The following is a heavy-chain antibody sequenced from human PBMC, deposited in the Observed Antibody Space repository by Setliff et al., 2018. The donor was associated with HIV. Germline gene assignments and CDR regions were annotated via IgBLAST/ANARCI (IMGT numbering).Heavy chain of an antibody. CDR2: INPSGGST. CDR1: GYTFTSYY. D-gene: IGHD6-19*01. CDR3: ARAEIGIAVAGAYYGMDV. J-gene: IGHJ6*02. V-gene: IGHV1-46*01. Sequence: ASVKVSCKASGYTFTSYYMHWVRQAPGQGLEWMGIINPSGGSTSYAQKFQGRVTMTRDASTSTVYMELSSLRSEDTAVYYCARAEIGIAVAGAYYGMDVWGQGTTVTVSS.